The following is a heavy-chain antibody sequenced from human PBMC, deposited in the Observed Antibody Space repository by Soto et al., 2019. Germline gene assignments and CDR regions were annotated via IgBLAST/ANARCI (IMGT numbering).Heavy chain of an antibody. D-gene: IGHD6-19*01. J-gene: IGHJ4*02. Sequence: QVQLQQWGAGLLKPSETLSLTCAVYGGSFSGYYWSWIRQPPGKGLEWIGEINHSGSTNYNPSLKSRVTISVETSKNQFSLKLSSVTAADTAVYYCARKRNTGWYFGYWGQGTLVTVSS. CDR1: GGSFSGYY. V-gene: IGHV4-34*01. CDR3: ARKRNTGWYFGY. CDR2: INHSGST.